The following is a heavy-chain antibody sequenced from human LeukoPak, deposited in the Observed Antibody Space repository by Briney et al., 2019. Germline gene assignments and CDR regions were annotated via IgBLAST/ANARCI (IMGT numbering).Heavy chain of an antibody. V-gene: IGHV4-39*01. J-gene: IGHJ4*02. CDR2: IYYSGRA. Sequence: SETLSLTCTVSGGSISSSSYYWGWIRQPSGKGLEWIGSIYYSGRAYYNPSLESRVTISVDTSKNQFSLKLSSVTAADTAVYYCARQSGYSSSSVRYWGQGALVTVSS. CDR1: GGSISSSSYY. CDR3: ARQSGYSSSSVRY. D-gene: IGHD6-6*01.